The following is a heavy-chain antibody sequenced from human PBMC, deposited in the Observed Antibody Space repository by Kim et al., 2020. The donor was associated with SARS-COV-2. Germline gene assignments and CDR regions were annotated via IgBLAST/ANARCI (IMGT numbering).Heavy chain of an antibody. D-gene: IGHD1-1*01. V-gene: IGHV1-8*01. J-gene: IGHJ5*02. CDR3: ARGNWNDVKGFDP. Sequence: QKFPCRVTMTRNTSISTAYMERSSLRSEDTAVYYCARGNWNDVKGFDPWGQGTLVTVSS.